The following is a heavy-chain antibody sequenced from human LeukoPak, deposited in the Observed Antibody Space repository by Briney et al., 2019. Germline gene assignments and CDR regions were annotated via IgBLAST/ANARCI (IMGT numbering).Heavy chain of an antibody. CDR3: AREYCSGGSCDEINWFDP. J-gene: IGHJ5*02. CDR1: GYTFTSYG. D-gene: IGHD2-15*01. Sequence: ASVKVSCKASGYTFTSYGISWVRQAPGQGLEWMGWISAYNGNTNYAQKLQGRVTMTTDTSTSTAYIELRSLRSDDTAVYYCAREYCSGGSCDEINWFDPWGQGTLVTVSS. CDR2: ISAYNGNT. V-gene: IGHV1-18*01.